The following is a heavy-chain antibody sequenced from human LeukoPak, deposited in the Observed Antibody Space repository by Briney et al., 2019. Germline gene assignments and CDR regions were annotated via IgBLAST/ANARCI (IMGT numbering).Heavy chain of an antibody. D-gene: IGHD2-15*01. Sequence: SETLSLTCTVSGGSVSNSNYYWSWIRQRPGKGLEWIGYIYYIGSTNYNPSLKSRITMSVDTSKNQFSLRRSSVTAADTAVYYCARAHYCSGDSCYLGWFDPWGQGTLVTVSS. J-gene: IGHJ5*02. CDR2: IYYIGST. CDR1: GGSVSNSNYY. V-gene: IGHV4-61*01. CDR3: ARAHYCSGDSCYLGWFDP.